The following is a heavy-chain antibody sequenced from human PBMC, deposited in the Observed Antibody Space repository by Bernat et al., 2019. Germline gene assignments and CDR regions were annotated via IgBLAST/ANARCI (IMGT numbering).Heavy chain of an antibody. V-gene: IGHV3-23*04. CDR1: GFTFSSYA. CDR3: AKAGNYDFWSGSPVYYYYMDV. J-gene: IGHJ6*03. Sequence: EVQLVESGGGLVQPGGSLRLSCAASGFTFSSYAMSWVRQAPGKGLEWVSAISGSGGSTYYADSVKGRFTNSRDNSKNTLYLQMNSLRAEDTAVYYCAKAGNYDFWSGSPVYYYYMDVWGKGTTVTVSS. CDR2: ISGSGGST. D-gene: IGHD3-3*01.